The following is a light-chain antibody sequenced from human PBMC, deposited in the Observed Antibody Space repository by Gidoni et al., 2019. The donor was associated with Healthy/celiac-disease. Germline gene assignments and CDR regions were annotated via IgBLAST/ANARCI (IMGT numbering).Light chain of an antibody. CDR2: DAS. CDR1: QSVSTY. Sequence: EIVLTQSPATLSSSPGESATISCRACQSVSTYLAWYRQKPGQAPRLLIYDASIGTTGIPARFGGSGSGTDFTLTISSLEPEDFAVYYCQQRSNWLTFGGGTKVEIK. V-gene: IGKV3-11*01. CDR3: QQRSNWLT. J-gene: IGKJ4*01.